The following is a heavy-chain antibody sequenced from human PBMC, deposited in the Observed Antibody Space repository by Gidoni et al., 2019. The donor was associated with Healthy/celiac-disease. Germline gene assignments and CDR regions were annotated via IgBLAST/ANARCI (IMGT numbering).Heavy chain of an antibody. CDR2: ISSSSSYI. CDR1: GFTFSSYS. Sequence: EVQLVASGGGLVKPGGSLRLSCAASGFTFSSYSMNWVRQAPGKGLGWVSSISSSSSYIYYADSVKGRFTISRDNAKNSLYLQMNSLRAEDTAVYYCARGQARIWFDPWGQGTLVTVSS. CDR3: ARGQARIWFDP. J-gene: IGHJ5*02. V-gene: IGHV3-21*01.